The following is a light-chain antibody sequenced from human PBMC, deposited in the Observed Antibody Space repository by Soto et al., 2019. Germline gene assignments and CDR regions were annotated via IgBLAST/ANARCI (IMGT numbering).Light chain of an antibody. J-gene: IGKJ1*01. CDR2: GAS. Sequence: EIVMPQSPATLSVSPGARAPLSCRASQSVSSNLAWYQQKPGQAPRLLIYGASTGATGIPARFSGSGSGTEFTLTISSLQSEDFAVYYCQQYNNWPRTFGQGTKVDIK. V-gene: IGKV3-15*01. CDR1: QSVSSN. CDR3: QQYNNWPRT.